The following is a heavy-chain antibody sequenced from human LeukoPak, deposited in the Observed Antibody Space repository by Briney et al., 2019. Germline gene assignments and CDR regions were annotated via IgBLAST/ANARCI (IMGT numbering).Heavy chain of an antibody. V-gene: IGHV4-39*07. CDR1: GGSISSSSYY. D-gene: IGHD1-7*01. CDR2: IYYSGST. J-gene: IGHJ4*02. CDR3: ASKRRNYSPFDY. Sequence: PSETLSLTCTVSGGSISSSSYYWGWIRQPPGKGLEWIGSIYYSGSTYYNPSLKSRVTISVDTSKNQFSLKLSSVTAADTAVYYCASKRRNYSPFDYWGQGTLVTVSS.